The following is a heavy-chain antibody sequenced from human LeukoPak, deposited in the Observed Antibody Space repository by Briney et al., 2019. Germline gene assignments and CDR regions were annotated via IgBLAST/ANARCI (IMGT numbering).Heavy chain of an antibody. CDR3: ARARGYCAADCSRYAFDY. J-gene: IGHJ4*02. V-gene: IGHV3-23*01. CDR1: GFTFSSYT. CDR2: ISNSGRNT. D-gene: IGHD2-21*02. Sequence: GGSLTLSCAASGFTFSSYTMSWVRQAPGKGLEGVSTISNSGRNTFYTDSVKGRFTISRDDSKNTLYLHMNSLRAGDTAVYSCARARGYCAADCSRYAFDYWGQGTLVTGSS.